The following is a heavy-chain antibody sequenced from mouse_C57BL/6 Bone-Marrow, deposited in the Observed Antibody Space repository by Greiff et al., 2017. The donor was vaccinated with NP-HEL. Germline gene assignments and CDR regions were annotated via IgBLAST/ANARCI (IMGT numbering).Heavy chain of an antibody. CDR1: GYTFTDYY. J-gene: IGHJ2*01. CDR3: ARWAGYYFDY. Sequence: VMLVESGAELVRPGASVKLSCKASGYTFTDYYINWVKQRPGQGLEWIARIYPGSGNTYYNEKFKGKATLTAEKSSSTAYMQLSSLTSEDSAVYFCARWAGYYFDYWGQGTTLTVSS. CDR2: IYPGSGNT. D-gene: IGHD3-3*01. V-gene: IGHV1-76*01.